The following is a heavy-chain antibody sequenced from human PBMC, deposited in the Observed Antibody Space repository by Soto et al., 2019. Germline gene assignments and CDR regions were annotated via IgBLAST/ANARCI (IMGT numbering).Heavy chain of an antibody. D-gene: IGHD3-3*01. J-gene: IGHJ4*02. CDR1: GVSISTYY. Sequence: SETLSLTCTVSGVSISTYYWSWIRQPPGKGLEWIGYIYYSGSTNYNPSLKSRVTISVDTSKNQFSLKLSFVSAADTAVYYCARDGSRYDFWSGPYYFDYWGQGTLVTVSS. V-gene: IGHV4-59*01. CDR3: ARDGSRYDFWSGPYYFDY. CDR2: IYYSGST.